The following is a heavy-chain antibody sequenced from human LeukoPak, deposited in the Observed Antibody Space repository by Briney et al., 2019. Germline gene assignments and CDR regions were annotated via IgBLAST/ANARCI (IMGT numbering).Heavy chain of an antibody. J-gene: IGHJ4*02. CDR1: GFTFSSYW. D-gene: IGHD3-3*01. V-gene: IGHV3-30*02. Sequence: GGSLRLSCAASGFTFSSYWMSWVRQAPGKGLEWVAFIRYDGSNKYYADSVKGRFTISRDNSKNTLYLQMNSLRAEDTAVYYCAKAFTYYDFWSGYDYWGQGTLVTVSS. CDR2: IRYDGSNK. CDR3: AKAFTYYDFWSGYDY.